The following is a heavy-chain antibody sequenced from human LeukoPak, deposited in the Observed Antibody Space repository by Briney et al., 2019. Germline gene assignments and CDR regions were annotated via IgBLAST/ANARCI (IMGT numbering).Heavy chain of an antibody. V-gene: IGHV4-38-2*02. CDR2: IYHSGST. CDR1: GYSISSGYY. D-gene: IGHD2-2*01. CDR3: ARGPDIVVGGSWFDP. J-gene: IGHJ5*02. Sequence: SETLSLTFTVSGYSISSGYYWGWIRQPPGKGLEWIGSIYHSGSTYYNPSLKSRVTISVDTSKNQFSLKLSSVTAADTAVYYCARGPDIVVGGSWFDPWGQGTLVTVSS.